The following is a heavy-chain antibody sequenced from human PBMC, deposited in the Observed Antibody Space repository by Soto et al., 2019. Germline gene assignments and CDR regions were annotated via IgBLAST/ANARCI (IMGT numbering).Heavy chain of an antibody. Sequence: PSETLSLTCTVSGGSISSYYWSWIRQPAGKGLEWIGRIYTSGSTNYNPSLKSRVTMSVDTSKNQFSLKLSSVTAADMAVYYCARDMRYSSSWFDAFDIWGQGTMVTVSS. CDR1: GGSISSYY. CDR3: ARDMRYSSSWFDAFDI. V-gene: IGHV4-4*07. J-gene: IGHJ3*02. D-gene: IGHD6-13*01. CDR2: IYTSGST.